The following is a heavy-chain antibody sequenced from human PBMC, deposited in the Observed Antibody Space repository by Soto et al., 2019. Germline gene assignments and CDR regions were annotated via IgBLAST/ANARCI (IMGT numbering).Heavy chain of an antibody. CDR3: ARGLMGQGLAAAGPYYYYYGMDV. CDR1: GYTFTSYG. CDR2: ISAYNGNT. Sequence: ASVKVSCKASGYTFTSYGISWVRQAPGQGLEWMGWISAYNGNTNYAQKLQGRVTMTTDTSTSTAYMELRSLRSDDTAVYYYARGLMGQGLAAAGPYYYYYGMDVWGQGTTVTVSS. V-gene: IGHV1-18*01. D-gene: IGHD6-13*01. J-gene: IGHJ6*02.